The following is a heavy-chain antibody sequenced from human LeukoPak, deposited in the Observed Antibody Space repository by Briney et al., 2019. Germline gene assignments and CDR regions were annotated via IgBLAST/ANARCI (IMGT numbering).Heavy chain of an antibody. D-gene: IGHD3-10*01. CDR1: GGSVSHSNW. CDR3: ARVRANGSESYPSYYFDY. Sequence: KSSGTLSLTCAVSGGSVSHSNWWTWVRQSPGKGLEWIGEVHPSEGTNYNPSLKSRVTISLDKSKNQFSLKLSSVTAADTAVYYCARVRANGSESYPSYYFDYWGQGTLVTVSS. V-gene: IGHV4-4*02. J-gene: IGHJ4*02. CDR2: VHPSEGT.